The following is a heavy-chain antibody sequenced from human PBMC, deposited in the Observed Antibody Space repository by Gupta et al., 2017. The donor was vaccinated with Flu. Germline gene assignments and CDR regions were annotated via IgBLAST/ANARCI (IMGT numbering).Heavy chain of an antibody. D-gene: IGHD6-13*01. V-gene: IGHV3-15*01. CDR3: VTYSSRWFWRFDY. CDR2: IKSKIDGGTT. CDR1: NAW. J-gene: IGHJ4*02. Sequence: NAWMSWVRQAPGKGLEWVSRIKSKIDGGTTDYAAPVEGRFTISRDDSKNTLYLQMNSLKSEDTGIYYCVTYSSRWFWRFDYWGQGALVTVSS.